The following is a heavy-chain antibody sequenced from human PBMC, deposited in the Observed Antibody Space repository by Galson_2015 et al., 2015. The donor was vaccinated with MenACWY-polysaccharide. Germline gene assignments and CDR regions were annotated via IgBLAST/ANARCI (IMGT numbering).Heavy chain of an antibody. CDR2: IIPIFGTA. Sequence: SVKVSCKASGGTFSSYAISWVRQAPGQGLEWMGGIIPIFGTANYAQKFQGRVTITADKSTSTAYMELSSLRDEDTALYYCARVAEMATITPFTNWGVVRVFDSWGQGTLVTVSS. J-gene: IGHJ4*02. CDR1: GGTFSSYA. V-gene: IGHV1-69*06. D-gene: IGHD5-24*01. CDR3: ARVAEMATITPFTNWGVVRVFDS.